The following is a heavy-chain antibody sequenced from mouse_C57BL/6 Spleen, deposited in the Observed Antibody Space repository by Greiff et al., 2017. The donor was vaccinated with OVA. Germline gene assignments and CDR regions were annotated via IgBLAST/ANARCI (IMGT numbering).Heavy chain of an antibody. J-gene: IGHJ3*01. Sequence: EVQRVESGGDLVKPGGSLKLSCAASGFTFSSYGMSWVRQTPDKRLEWVATISSGGSYTYSPDSVKGRFTISRDNAKNTLSLQISSLKSDDTAMYCRARPSDSSGLAWLAYWGQGTLVTVSA. D-gene: IGHD3-2*02. CDR3: ARPSDSSGLAWLAY. V-gene: IGHV5-6*01. CDR1: GFTFSSYG. CDR2: ISSGGSYT.